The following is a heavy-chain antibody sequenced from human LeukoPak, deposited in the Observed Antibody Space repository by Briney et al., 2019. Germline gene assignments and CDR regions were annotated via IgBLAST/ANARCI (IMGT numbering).Heavy chain of an antibody. Sequence: PSETLSLTCAVYGGSFSDYYWGWIRQPPGKGLEWIGSLYYSSYTYYNPSLKSRVTISVVMSGNQFSLKLSSVTAADTAVYYCARGPNEYSSSLYFDNWGQGTLVTVSS. CDR1: GGSFSDYY. D-gene: IGHD6-13*01. J-gene: IGHJ4*02. V-gene: IGHV4-34*01. CDR2: LYYSSYT. CDR3: ARGPNEYSSSLYFDN.